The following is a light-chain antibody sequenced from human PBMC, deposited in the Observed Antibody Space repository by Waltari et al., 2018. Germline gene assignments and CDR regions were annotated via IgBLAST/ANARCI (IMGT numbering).Light chain of an antibody. Sequence: QSALTQPPSASGSPGQSVTISCTGTSSDIGGFTYVPWYQQHPGQAPKLLIYEVNKRPSGIPDRFSGSKSGNTASLTVSGLQAEDEAEYYCSSYGGRNNLLFGEGTKLTVL. CDR2: EVN. CDR3: SSYGGRNNLL. V-gene: IGLV2-8*01. CDR1: SSDIGGFTY. J-gene: IGLJ3*02.